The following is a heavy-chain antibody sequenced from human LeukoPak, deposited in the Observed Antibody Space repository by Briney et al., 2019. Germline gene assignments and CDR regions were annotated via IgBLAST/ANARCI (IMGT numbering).Heavy chain of an antibody. J-gene: IGHJ4*02. CDR2: INPNSGGT. Sequence: VASVKVSCKASGYSFTGYYIHWVRQAPGQGLEWMGWINPNSGGTNYAQKFQGRVTMTRDTSISTAYMDLTRLISDDTAVYYCAKEYPRIAAAGTQKKLLDYWGQGTLVTVSS. V-gene: IGHV1-2*02. CDR1: GYSFTGYY. CDR3: AKEYPRIAAAGTQKKLLDY. D-gene: IGHD6-25*01.